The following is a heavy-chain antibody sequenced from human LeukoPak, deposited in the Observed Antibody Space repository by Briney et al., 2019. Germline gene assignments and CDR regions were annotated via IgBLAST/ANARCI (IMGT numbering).Heavy chain of an antibody. CDR2: ISAYNGNT. CDR1: GYNFISFG. J-gene: IGHJ4*02. Sequence: ASVKVSCKTSGYNFISFGLSWVRQAPGQGLEWMGWISAYNGNTNYAQKLQGRVTMTTDTSTSTAYMELRSLRSDDTAVYYCARELKFSYFDYWGQGTLVTVSS. V-gene: IGHV1-18*01. D-gene: IGHD4/OR15-4a*01. CDR3: ARELKFSYFDY.